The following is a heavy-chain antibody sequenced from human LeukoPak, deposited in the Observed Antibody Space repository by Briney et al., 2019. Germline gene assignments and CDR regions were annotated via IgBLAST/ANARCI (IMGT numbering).Heavy chain of an antibody. J-gene: IGHJ6*03. CDR3: ARTYYDFWSGYLYYYMDV. D-gene: IGHD3-3*01. CDR2: IYPGDSDT. Sequence: KAGESLKISCKGSGYSFTSYWIGCVRQMPGKGLEWMGIIYPGDSDTRYSPSFQGQVTISADKSISTAYLQWSSLKASDTAMYYCARTYYDFWSGYLYYYMDVWGKGTTVTVSS. V-gene: IGHV5-51*01. CDR1: GYSFTSYW.